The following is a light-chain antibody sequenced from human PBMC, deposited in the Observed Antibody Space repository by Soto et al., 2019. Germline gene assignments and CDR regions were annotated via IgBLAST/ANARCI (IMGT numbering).Light chain of an antibody. CDR1: SSNIGAGYD. CDR2: GNS. Sequence: QSVLTQPPSVSGAPGQRVTISCTGSSSNIGAGYDVHWYQQLPGTAPKLLIYGNSNRPSGVPDRFSGSKSGPSASLAITGLQAEDEADYYCQSYDSSLSGVFGGGTKLNVL. CDR3: QSYDSSLSGV. J-gene: IGLJ3*02. V-gene: IGLV1-40*01.